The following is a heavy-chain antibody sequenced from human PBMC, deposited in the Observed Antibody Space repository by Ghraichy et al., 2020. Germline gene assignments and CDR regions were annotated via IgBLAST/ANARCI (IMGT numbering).Heavy chain of an antibody. J-gene: IGHJ4*02. V-gene: IGHV3-7*01. CDR3: ARLGIAARMFDY. Sequence: GGYLRLSCAASGFTFSTYWMSWVRQAPGKGLEWVANINEDGSKKYYVDSVRGRFTISRDNAKSSLSLQMNSLRVGDTAVYYCARLGIAARMFDYWGQGTLVTVSS. CDR1: GFTFSTYW. CDR2: INEDGSKK. D-gene: IGHD6-6*01.